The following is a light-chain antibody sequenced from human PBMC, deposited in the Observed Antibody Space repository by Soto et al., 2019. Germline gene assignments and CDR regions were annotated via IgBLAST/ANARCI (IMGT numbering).Light chain of an antibody. CDR3: QSYDSSLSGYV. CDR1: SSNIGAGYD. CDR2: GNS. J-gene: IGLJ1*01. Sequence: QSVLTQPRSVSGAPGQRVTISCTGSSSNIGAGYDVHWYQQLPGTAPKLLIYGNSNRPSGVPDRFSGSKSGTSASLAITGLQAEDEADYYCQSYDSSLSGYVFGTGTKGTAL. V-gene: IGLV1-40*01.